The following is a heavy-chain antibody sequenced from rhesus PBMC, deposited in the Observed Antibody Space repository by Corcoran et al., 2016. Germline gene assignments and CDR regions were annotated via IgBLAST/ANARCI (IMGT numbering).Heavy chain of an antibody. CDR3: RFDV. CDR1: GGSISDVYY. J-gene: IGHJ5-1*01. V-gene: IGHV4-106*01. Sequence: QVQLQELGPGLVKPSETLSLTCAVSGGSISDVYYWAWIRQPPGKGLEWIGYIYGSGGGTNYNSSLKNRVTISIDTSKNQFSLKLTSVTAADTAVYYWRFDVWGPGVLVTVSS. CDR2: IYGSGGGT.